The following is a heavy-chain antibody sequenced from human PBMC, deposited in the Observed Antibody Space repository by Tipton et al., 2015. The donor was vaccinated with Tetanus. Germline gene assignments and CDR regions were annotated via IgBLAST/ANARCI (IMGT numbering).Heavy chain of an antibody. V-gene: IGHV3-21*01. CDR2: ISSSSSYI. CDR1: GFTFSSYS. CDR3: ARDPPLDNWNEWVGPDTNWYFDL. D-gene: IGHD1-1*01. Sequence: SLRLSCAASGFTFSSYSMNWVRQAPGKGLEWVSSISSSSSYIYYADSVKGRFTISRDNAKNSLYLQMNSLRAEDTAVYYCARDPPLDNWNEWVGPDTNWYFDLWGRGTLVTVSS. J-gene: IGHJ2*01.